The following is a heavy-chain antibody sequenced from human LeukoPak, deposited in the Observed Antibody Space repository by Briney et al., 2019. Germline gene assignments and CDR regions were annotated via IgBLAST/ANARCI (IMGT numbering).Heavy chain of an antibody. V-gene: IGHV1-18*01. CDR2: ITAYNDNT. D-gene: IGHD1-26*01. J-gene: IGHJ4*02. Sequence: ASVKVSCKASGYTFTSFGISWVRQAPGQGLEWMGWITAYNDNTNYAQKLQGRVTMTTDTSTSTAYMELRSLRSDDTAVYYCAREFSGYIDFWGQGTLVTVSS. CDR3: AREFSGYIDF. CDR1: GYTFTSFG.